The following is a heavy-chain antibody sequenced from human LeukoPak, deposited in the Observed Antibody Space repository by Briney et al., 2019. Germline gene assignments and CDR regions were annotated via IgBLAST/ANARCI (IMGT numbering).Heavy chain of an antibody. CDR3: ARAGPLSSGSYPALDGDS. D-gene: IGHD1-26*01. CDR2: ISYDGVNK. CDR1: GFTFSSYA. V-gene: IGHV3-30-3*01. Sequence: GRSLRLSCAASGFTFSSYALHWVRQAPGKGLEWVAAISYDGVNKFYANSVKGRFTISRDNSKNTMSLQMDSLRVEDTAVYYCARAGPLSSGSYPALDGDSWGQGALVTVSS. J-gene: IGHJ4*02.